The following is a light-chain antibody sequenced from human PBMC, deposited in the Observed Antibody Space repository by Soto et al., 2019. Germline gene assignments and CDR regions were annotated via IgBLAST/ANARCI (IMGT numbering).Light chain of an antibody. J-gene: IGLJ3*02. V-gene: IGLV2-14*01. Sequence: QPVLTQPASVSGSPGQSITISCTGTGSDISYYDYVSWYQQHPGEAPKLMIYEVSNRPSGVSNRFSGSKSGNTASLTISGLQAEDEADYYCSSYTSSDTLAFGGGTKLTVL. CDR3: SSYTSSDTLA. CDR1: GSDISYYDY. CDR2: EVS.